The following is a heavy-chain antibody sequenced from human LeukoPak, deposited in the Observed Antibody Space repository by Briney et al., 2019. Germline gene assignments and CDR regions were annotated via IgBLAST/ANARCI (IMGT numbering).Heavy chain of an antibody. CDR3: AIELSGDGNFDY. V-gene: IGHV1-2*02. CDR1: AYRFSVYK. D-gene: IGHD5-24*01. J-gene: IGHJ4*02. Sequence: ASVTVPYNSSAYRFSVYKMHLVRQAPGQGLEWMGWISAHDGGTNYARKFQGRITMARDTSISTDYIEVSRLRSDDTAEYYCAIELSGDGNFDYWARGTVVTVSS. CDR2: ISAHDGGT.